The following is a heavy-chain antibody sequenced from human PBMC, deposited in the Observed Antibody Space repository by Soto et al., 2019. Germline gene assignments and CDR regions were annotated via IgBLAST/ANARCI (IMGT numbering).Heavy chain of an antibody. CDR3: ARFGAAAAHDDN. CDR2: VHFSGST. Sequence: QVRLQESGPGLVKPSQTLSLTCDVSGVSISENHWSWIRQAPGKGLEWVGYVHFSGSTTYNPSLAPRLNISFDMSKSQVYLQLTSATAADTAVYYCARFGAAAAHDDNWGRGVLVTVSS. J-gene: IGHJ4*01. CDR1: GVSISENH. V-gene: IGHV4-59*01. D-gene: IGHD6-13*01.